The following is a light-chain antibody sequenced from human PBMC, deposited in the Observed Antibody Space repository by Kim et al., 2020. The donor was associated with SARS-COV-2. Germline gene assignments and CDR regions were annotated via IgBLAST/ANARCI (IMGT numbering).Light chain of an antibody. J-gene: IGKJ4*01. Sequence: QGETATLSSSASQSVSTCFAWNQQNPGQAPMLLIYNASNWTTGVPARFRGSGSGTVFTLTISSLQSQDCVVYCCQQRSNWPPALTLGGGTKVDIK. V-gene: IGKV3-11*01. CDR1: QSVSTC. CDR3: QQRSNWPPALT. CDR2: NAS.